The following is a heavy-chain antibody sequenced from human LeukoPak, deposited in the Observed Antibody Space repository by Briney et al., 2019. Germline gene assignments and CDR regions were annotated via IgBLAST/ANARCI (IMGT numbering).Heavy chain of an antibody. V-gene: IGHV3-23*01. CDR3: AKRVPYDSSGSNDY. CDR1: GFTFSSYA. J-gene: IGHJ4*02. Sequence: GGSLRLSCAASGFTFSSYAMSWVRQAPGEGLEGVSAISGSGGSTYYADSVKGRFTIFRDNSKNTLYLQMNSLRAEDTAVYYCAKRVPYDSSGSNDYWGQGTLVTVSS. D-gene: IGHD3-22*01. CDR2: ISGSGGST.